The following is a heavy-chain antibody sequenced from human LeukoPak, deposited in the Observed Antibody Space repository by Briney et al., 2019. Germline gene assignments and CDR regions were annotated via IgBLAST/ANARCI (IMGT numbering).Heavy chain of an antibody. V-gene: IGHV3-23*01. J-gene: IGHJ4*02. D-gene: IGHD3-3*01. CDR1: GFPFSSYA. CDR2: ISGSGGST. Sequence: GGSLRLSCAASGFPFSSYAMSWVRQAPGKGLEWVSAISGSGGSTYYADSVKGRFTISRDNAKNSLYLQMNSLRAEDTAVYYCARDGVWSGYYIFDYWGQGTLVTVSS. CDR3: ARDGVWSGYYIFDY.